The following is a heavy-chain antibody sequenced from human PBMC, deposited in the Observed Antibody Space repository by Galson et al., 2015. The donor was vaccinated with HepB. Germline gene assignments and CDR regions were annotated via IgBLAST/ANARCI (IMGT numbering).Heavy chain of an antibody. J-gene: IGHJ4*02. Sequence: SVKVSCKVSGYTLTELSMHWVRQAPGKGLEWMGGFDPEDGETIYARKFQGRVTMTEDTSTDTAYMELSSLRSEDTAVYYCAIPLTSLGELSYWGQGTLVTVSS. CDR2: FDPEDGET. CDR1: GYTLTELS. D-gene: IGHD3-16*02. V-gene: IGHV1-24*01. CDR3: AIPLTSLGELSY.